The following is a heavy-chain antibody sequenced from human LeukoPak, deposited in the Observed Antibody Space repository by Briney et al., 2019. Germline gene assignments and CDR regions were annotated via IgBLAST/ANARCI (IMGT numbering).Heavy chain of an antibody. Sequence: TAGSLRLSCGASGSSFCAYWMSWVPQAPGQGREGVANIKYDGSDKNYVESVKGRFIISRDNAEKAVDLQMNSLRVDDTAVYYCAKGAEWRDYWGQGTLVTVSS. CDR3: AKGAEWRDY. D-gene: IGHD3-3*01. J-gene: IGHJ4*02. CDR2: IKYDGSDK. CDR1: GSSFCAYW. V-gene: IGHV3-7*01.